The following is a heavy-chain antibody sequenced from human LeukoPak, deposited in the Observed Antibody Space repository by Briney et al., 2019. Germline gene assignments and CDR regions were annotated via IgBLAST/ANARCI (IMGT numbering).Heavy chain of an antibody. CDR3: ARGVGLIDAFDT. J-gene: IGHJ3*02. D-gene: IGHD3-10*01. CDR1: GYTYTGYY. CDR2: INPNSGGT. V-gene: IGHV1-2*02. Sequence: ASVKVSCKASGYTYTGYYMHWVRQAPGQGLEWTGWINPNSGGTNYAQKFQGRVTMTRDTSISTAYMELSRLRSDDTAVYYCARGVGLIDAFDTWGQGTMVTVSS.